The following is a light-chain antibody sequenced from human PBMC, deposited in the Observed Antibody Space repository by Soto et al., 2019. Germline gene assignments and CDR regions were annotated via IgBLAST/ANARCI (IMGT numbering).Light chain of an antibody. V-gene: IGLV2-8*01. CDR2: EVS. CDR1: SSDVGCYNY. Sequence: QSALTQPPSASGSPGQSVTISCTGTSSDVGCYNYVSWYQQHPGKAPKLMIYEVSKRPSGVPDRFSGSKSGNTASLTVSGLQAEDEADYYCSSYAGRNNLVFGGGTKLTVL. J-gene: IGLJ3*02. CDR3: SSYAGRNNLV.